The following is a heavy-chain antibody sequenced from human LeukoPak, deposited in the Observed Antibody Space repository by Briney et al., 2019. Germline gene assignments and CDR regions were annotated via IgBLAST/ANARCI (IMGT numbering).Heavy chain of an antibody. CDR3: ARLPLLVGSYYQNYYYGMDV. CDR2: IGSSGSTI. D-gene: IGHD1-26*01. V-gene: IGHV3-11*01. Sequence: PGGSLRLSCAASGFTFSDYYMSWIRQAPGKGLEWVSYIGSSGSTIYYADSVKGRFTISRDNAKNSLYLQMNSLRAEDTAVYYCARLPLLVGSYYQNYYYGMDVWGQGTTVTVSS. CDR1: GFTFSDYY. J-gene: IGHJ6*02.